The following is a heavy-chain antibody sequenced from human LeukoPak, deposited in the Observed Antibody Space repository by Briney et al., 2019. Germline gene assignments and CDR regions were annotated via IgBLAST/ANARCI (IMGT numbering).Heavy chain of an antibody. D-gene: IGHD4-17*01. V-gene: IGHV4-59*01. CDR2: IYCTGTT. CDR3: ASKSTDHGELRFDY. CDR1: GDSTNTFF. Sequence: SETLSLTCTISGDSTNTFFWSWIRQPPGKGLEWIGYIYCTGTTNYNPSLKSRVTISVDTSKNQFSLKVNSVTAADTGVYYCASKSTDHGELRFDYWGQGTLVTVSS. J-gene: IGHJ4*02.